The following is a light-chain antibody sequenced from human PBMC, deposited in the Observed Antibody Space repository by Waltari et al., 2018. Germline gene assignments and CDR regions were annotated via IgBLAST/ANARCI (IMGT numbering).Light chain of an antibody. CDR3: QQSYSSPLT. Sequence: IALTQSPATLSLSPGERATLSCRANKSVSVYLAWYQHKPGQAPRLLIYDTSNRATGIPARFSGSGSETDFTLTISSLEPEDFAVYYCQQSYSSPLTFGGGTNVDI. CDR2: DTS. V-gene: IGKV3-11*01. J-gene: IGKJ4*01. CDR1: KSVSVY.